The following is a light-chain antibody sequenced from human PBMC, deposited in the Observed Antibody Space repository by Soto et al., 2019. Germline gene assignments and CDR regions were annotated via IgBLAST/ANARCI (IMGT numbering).Light chain of an antibody. CDR2: KIS. V-gene: IGKV2-24*01. CDR3: VQGKQFPFT. Sequence: DIVMTQTPLSLPVTLGQPASISCRSSQGLVYSAGTIYLSWLHQRPGQPPKFLIYKISKRFSGVPDRVSGSGAGTNFTLKIIGVEPEDVGVYYCVQGKQFPFTFGPGTRVDIK. CDR1: QGLVYSAGTIY. J-gene: IGKJ3*01.